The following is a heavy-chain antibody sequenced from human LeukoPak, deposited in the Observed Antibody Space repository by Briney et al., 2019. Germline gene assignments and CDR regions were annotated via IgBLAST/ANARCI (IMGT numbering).Heavy chain of an antibody. V-gene: IGHV3-23*01. CDR3: AKAPVTTCSGAYCYPFDY. J-gene: IGHJ4*02. Sequence: GGSLRLSCAASGFTFSSYAMNWVRQAPGKGLEWVSAISGSGANTYYADSLKGRFTISRDNSKNTLYLQMNSLRAEDTAVYYCAKAPVTTCSGAYCYPFDYWGQGTLVTVSS. CDR1: GFTFSSYA. D-gene: IGHD2-21*01. CDR2: ISGSGANT.